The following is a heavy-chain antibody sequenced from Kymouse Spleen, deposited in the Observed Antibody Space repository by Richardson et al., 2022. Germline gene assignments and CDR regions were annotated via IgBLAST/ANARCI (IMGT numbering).Heavy chain of an antibody. V-gene: IGHV4-39*01. Sequence: QLQLQESGPGLVKPSETLSLTCTVSGGSISSSSYYWGWIRQPPGKGLEWIGSIYYSGSTYYNPSLKSRVTISVDTSKNQFSLKLSSVTAADTAVYYCARHDGNWNPHYYYYGMDVWGQGTTVTVSS. J-gene: IGHJ6*02. CDR1: GGSISSSSYY. CDR3: ARHDGNWNPHYYYYGMDV. CDR2: IYYSGST. D-gene: IGHD1-20*01,IGHD1-7*01.